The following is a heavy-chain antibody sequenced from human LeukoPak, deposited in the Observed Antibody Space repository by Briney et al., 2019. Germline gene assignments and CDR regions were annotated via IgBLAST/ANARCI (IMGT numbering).Heavy chain of an antibody. D-gene: IGHD3-9*01. CDR1: GYTFTSYA. CDR3: ASPILTDRAHYCYGMDV. J-gene: IGHJ6*02. Sequence: ASVKVSCKASGYTFTSYAMNWVRQAPGQGLEWMGWINTNTGNPTYAQGFTGRFVFSLDTSVSTAYLQINSLKAEDTAVYYCASPILTDRAHYCYGMDVWGQGTTVTVSS. V-gene: IGHV7-4-1*02. CDR2: INTNTGNP.